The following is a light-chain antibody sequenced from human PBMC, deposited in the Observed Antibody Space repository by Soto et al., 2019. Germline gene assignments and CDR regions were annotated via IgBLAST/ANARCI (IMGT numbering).Light chain of an antibody. J-gene: IGKJ3*01. CDR3: QQYNNWPPFT. CDR1: QSVSRS. V-gene: IGKV3-15*01. Sequence: EIVMTQSPATLSVSPGERVTLSCRASQSVSRSLAWYQQKTGQAARLLIYGASTRATGIPARFSGSGSGTEFTLTISSLQSEDFAVYYWQQYNNWPPFTFGPGTKVDIK. CDR2: GAS.